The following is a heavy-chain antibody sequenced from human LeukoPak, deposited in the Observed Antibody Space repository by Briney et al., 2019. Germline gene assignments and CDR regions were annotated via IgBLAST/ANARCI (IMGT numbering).Heavy chain of an antibody. D-gene: IGHD3-10*01. J-gene: IGHJ5*02. CDR3: ARDVPAYGSGNT. V-gene: IGHV3-30*04. Sequence: GRSPRLSCAASGFTFSSYAMHWVRQAPGKGLEWVAVISYDGSNKYYADSVKGRFTISRDNSKNTLYLQMNSLRAEDTAVYYCARDVPAYGSGNTWGQGTLVTVSS. CDR2: ISYDGSNK. CDR1: GFTFSSYA.